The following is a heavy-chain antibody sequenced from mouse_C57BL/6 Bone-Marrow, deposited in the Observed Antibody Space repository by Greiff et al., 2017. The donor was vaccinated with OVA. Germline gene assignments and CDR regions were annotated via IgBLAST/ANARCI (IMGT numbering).Heavy chain of an antibody. J-gene: IGHJ4*01. CDR1: GYTFSSSW. Sequence: QVQLQQSGPELVKPGASVKLSCTASGYTFSSSWMTWVNPRPGKSLEWLGRISPGDGDPHYHWTFKGQATLTADKSSSTAYMQLSSLTSEDSAVYCGAREHDCGTWDYWGQGTSVTVSS. CDR3: AREHDCGTWDY. D-gene: IGHD2-1*01. V-gene: IGHV1-82*01. CDR2: ISPGDGDP.